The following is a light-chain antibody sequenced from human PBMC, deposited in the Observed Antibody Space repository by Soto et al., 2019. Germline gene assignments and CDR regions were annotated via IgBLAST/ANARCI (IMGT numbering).Light chain of an antibody. CDR2: GAS. CDR3: QQYNNCPPGYT. J-gene: IGKJ2*01. CDR1: QRISTN. V-gene: IGKV3-15*01. Sequence: EIVMTQSPATLSVSPGERSTLSCRASQRISTNLAWYQQKPGQAPRLLIFGASTRATGIPARFSGIGSGTEFTLTISSLQSEDFAVYYGQQYNNCPPGYTFGQGTKLEIK.